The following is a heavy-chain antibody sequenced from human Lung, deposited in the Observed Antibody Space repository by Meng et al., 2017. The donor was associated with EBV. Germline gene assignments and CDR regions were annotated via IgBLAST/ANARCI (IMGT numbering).Heavy chain of an antibody. CDR2: ISCYNGDT. V-gene: IGHV1-18*01. CDR1: GYTFTHHG. D-gene: IGHD6-19*01. J-gene: IGHJ4*02. CDR3: ARDPSNTSGRYAYFDY. Sequence: QVQLMQSGAEVMKPGASVRVSCKASGYTFTHHGISWIRQAPGQGLEWMGWISCYNGDTNYAQKFQGRVTMTTDTSTSTAYMDLRSLRSDDTAVYYCARDPSNTSGRYAYFDYWGQGTLVTVSS.